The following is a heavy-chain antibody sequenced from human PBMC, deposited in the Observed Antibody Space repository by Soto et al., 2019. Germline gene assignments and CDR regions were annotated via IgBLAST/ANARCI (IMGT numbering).Heavy chain of an antibody. CDR3: ERYDFWIAYFAV. CDR1: DGKIGVYG. CDR2: IFYSDNT. D-gene: IGHD3-3*01. J-gene: IGHJ4*02. Sequence: PSETQSVRRTVSDGKIGVYGWSCISKTPGKGLEWIGHIFYSDNTNYNPSLKSRVTISVDTSKTPFSLRLSSVIAADTAVYYGERYDFWIAYFAVWGQGTLVTVSS. V-gene: IGHV4-59*08.